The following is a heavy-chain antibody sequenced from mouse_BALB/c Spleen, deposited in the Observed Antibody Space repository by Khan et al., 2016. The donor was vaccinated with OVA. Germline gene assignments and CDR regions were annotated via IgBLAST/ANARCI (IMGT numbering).Heavy chain of an antibody. V-gene: IGHV1-63*02. CDR3: TRGGAAQDTWDFVDY. J-gene: IGHJ2*01. Sequence: VQLQQSGAELVRPGTSVKMSCKAAGYTFTNYWIGWVKQRPGHGLEWIGDIFPAGGYTNYDEKFKGMATLTTDTSSTTAYMQLSSLTSEDSAICYCTRGGAAQDTWDFVDYWGQGTTLTVSS. D-gene: IGHD3-2*02. CDR1: GYTFTNYW. CDR2: IFPAGGYT.